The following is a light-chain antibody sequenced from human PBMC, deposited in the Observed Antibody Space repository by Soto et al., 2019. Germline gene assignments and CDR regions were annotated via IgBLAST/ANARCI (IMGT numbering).Light chain of an antibody. J-gene: IGKJ1*01. CDR1: QGISNY. CDR2: VAS. V-gene: IGKV1-27*01. Sequence: DIQMTQSPSSLSASVGDRVTITCRASQGISNYLAWYQQQPGKVPKLLIYVASTLQSGVPSRFSGSGSVTNFTHTISSLQPEYAATYYCQKSNSAPWTFGQGTNVEIK. CDR3: QKSNSAPWT.